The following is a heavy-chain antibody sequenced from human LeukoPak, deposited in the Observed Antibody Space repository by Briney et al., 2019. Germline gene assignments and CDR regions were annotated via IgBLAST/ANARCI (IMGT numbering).Heavy chain of an antibody. CDR2: IYYSGST. V-gene: IGHV4-59*01. D-gene: IGHD1-20*01. J-gene: IGHJ6*03. CDR1: GGSISSYY. CDR3: ARNYDWNAPQSGPYYYYYMDV. Sequence: KPSETLSLTCTVSGGSISSYYWSWIRQRPGKGLEWSGYIYYSGSTNYNPSLKSRVTISVDTSKNQFSLKLSSVTAADTAVYYCARNYDWNAPQSGPYYYYYMDVWGKGTTVTVSS.